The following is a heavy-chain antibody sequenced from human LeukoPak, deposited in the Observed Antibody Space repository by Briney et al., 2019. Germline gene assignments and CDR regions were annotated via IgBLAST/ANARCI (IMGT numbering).Heavy chain of an antibody. CDR3: ASDIAVAGTGDS. Sequence: KPSETLSLTCAVYGGSFSGYYWSWIRQPPGKGLEWIGEINHSGSTNYNPSLKSRVTISVDTSKNQFSLKLSSVTAADTAVYYCASDIAVAGTGDSWGQGTLVTVSS. J-gene: IGHJ4*02. CDR2: INHSGST. V-gene: IGHV4-34*01. D-gene: IGHD6-19*01. CDR1: GGSFSGYY.